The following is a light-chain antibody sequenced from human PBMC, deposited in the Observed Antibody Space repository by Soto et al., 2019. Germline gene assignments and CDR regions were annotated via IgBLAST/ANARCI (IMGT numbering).Light chain of an antibody. V-gene: IGLV2-14*01. CDR2: EVS. CDR3: SPFTSSTTLVL. Sequence: QPALTQPASVSGSPGQSITISCTGTTSDVGVYNYVSWYQQHPGKDPKLMIYEVSNRPSGVSNRFSGSKSGNPASRTISGLQAEDEAGYCCSPFTSSTTLVLFGGETKLTV. CDR1: TSDVGVYNY. J-gene: IGLJ2*01.